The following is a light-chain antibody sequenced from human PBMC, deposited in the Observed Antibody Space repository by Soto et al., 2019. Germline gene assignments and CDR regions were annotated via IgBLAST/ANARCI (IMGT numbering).Light chain of an antibody. CDR1: QSISSDY. V-gene: IGKV3-20*01. CDR3: QQDGNSPPT. J-gene: IGKJ3*01. CDR2: DAS. Sequence: IVLTQSPGTLSLSIGERATLSCRASQSISSDYVAWYQQKPGQAPRRLIYDASRRATGIPHRFSGSGSGTDFTLTISSLEPEDFAVYYCQQDGNSPPTFGPGTRLDVK.